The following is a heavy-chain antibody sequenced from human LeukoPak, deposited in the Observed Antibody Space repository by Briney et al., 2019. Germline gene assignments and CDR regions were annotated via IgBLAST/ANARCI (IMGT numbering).Heavy chain of an antibody. Sequence: GGSLRLSCAASGFTFSSYWMSWVRQAPGKGLEWVAHIKEDGSDKNYVDSVKGRFTISRDNAKNSLYLQMNSLRVEDTAVYYCARVHWYFDFWGRGTLVSVSS. J-gene: IGHJ2*01. V-gene: IGHV3-7*04. CDR3: ARVHWYFDF. CDR2: IKEDGSDK. CDR1: GFTFSSYW.